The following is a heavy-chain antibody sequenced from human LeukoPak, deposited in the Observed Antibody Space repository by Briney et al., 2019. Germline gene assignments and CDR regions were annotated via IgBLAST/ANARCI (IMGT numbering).Heavy chain of an antibody. CDR3: ARGGLEWLFYNWFDP. Sequence: SETLSLTCAVYGGSFSGFYWSWIRQPPGKGLEWIGEINHSGSTNYNPSLKSRVTISVDTSKNQFSLKLSSVTAADTAVYYCARGGLEWLFYNWFDPWGQGTLVTVSS. J-gene: IGHJ5*02. D-gene: IGHD3-3*01. CDR1: GGSFSGFY. CDR2: INHSGST. V-gene: IGHV4-34*01.